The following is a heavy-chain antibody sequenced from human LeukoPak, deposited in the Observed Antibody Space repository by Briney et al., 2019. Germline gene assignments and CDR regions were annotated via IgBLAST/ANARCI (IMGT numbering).Heavy chain of an antibody. Sequence: PSETLSLTCTVSGGSISSSSYYWGWIRQPPGKGLEWIGSIYYSGSTYYNPSLKSRVTISLDTSKSHFSLKLSSVTAADTAVYYCAREAGSYYPFETDYWGQGTPVTVSS. CDR3: AREAGSYYPFETDY. V-gene: IGHV4-39*07. D-gene: IGHD3-10*01. CDR2: IYYSGST. J-gene: IGHJ4*02. CDR1: GGSISSSSYY.